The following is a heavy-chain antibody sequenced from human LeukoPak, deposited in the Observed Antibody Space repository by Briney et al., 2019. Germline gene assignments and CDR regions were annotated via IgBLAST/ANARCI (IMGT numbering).Heavy chain of an antibody. V-gene: IGHV4-38-2*02. J-gene: IGHJ6*02. Sequence: SETLSLTCTVSGGSISSYYWGWIRQPPGKGLEWIGSIYHSGSTYYNPSLKSRVTISVDTSKNQFSLKLSSVTAADTAVYYCARDSPERAGGLYGMDVWGQGITVTVSS. CDR1: GGSISSYY. CDR2: IYHSGST. CDR3: ARDSPERAGGLYGMDV. D-gene: IGHD1-14*01.